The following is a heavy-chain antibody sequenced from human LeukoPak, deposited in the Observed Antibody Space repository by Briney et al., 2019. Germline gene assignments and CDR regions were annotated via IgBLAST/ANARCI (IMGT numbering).Heavy chain of an antibody. CDR2: IIPIFGTA. Sequence: ASVEVSCKASGYTFTGYYMHWVRQAPGQGLEWMGGIIPIFGTANYAQKFQGRVTITTDESTSTAYMELSSLRSEDTAVYYCASGPNKGLRWSWDYWGQGTLVTVSS. CDR1: GYTFTGYY. V-gene: IGHV1-69*05. J-gene: IGHJ4*02. D-gene: IGHD4-23*01. CDR3: ASGPNKGLRWSWDY.